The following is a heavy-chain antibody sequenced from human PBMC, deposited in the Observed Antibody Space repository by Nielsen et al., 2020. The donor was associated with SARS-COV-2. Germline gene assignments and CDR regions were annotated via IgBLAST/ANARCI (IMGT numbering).Heavy chain of an antibody. V-gene: IGHV3-9*01. CDR3: AKDMNYYDSSGYYHGYYFDY. CDR2: ISWNSGSI. Sequence: GGSLRLSCAASGFTFDDYAMHWVRQAPGKGLEWVSGISWNSGSIGYADSVKGRFTISRDNAKNSLYLQMNSLRAEDTALYYCAKDMNYYDSSGYYHGYYFDYWGQGTLVTVSS. D-gene: IGHD3-22*01. J-gene: IGHJ4*02. CDR1: GFTFDDYA.